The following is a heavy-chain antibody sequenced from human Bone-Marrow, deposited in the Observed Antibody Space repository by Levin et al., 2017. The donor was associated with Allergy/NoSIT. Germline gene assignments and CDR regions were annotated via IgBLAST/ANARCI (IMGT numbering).Heavy chain of an antibody. Sequence: GESLKISCAASGFTVSSNHMSWVRQAPGKGLEWVSLIYSGGRGYYADPVSGRFTISRDNSKNTLYLQFNSLRAEDTAVYYCAIYGSGNDYSAFDIWGQGTMVTVSS. D-gene: IGHD3-10*01. CDR3: AIYGSGNDYSAFDI. CDR1: GFTVSSNH. J-gene: IGHJ3*02. V-gene: IGHV3-53*01. CDR2: IYSGGRG.